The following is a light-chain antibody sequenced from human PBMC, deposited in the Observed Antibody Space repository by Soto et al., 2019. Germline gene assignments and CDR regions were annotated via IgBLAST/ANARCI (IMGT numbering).Light chain of an antibody. CDR2: AAT. CDR1: QNVRDSF. Sequence: EIVLMQSPDTLSLSPGERAALSCRASQNVRDSFLAWYQQKPGQSPRLLIYAATSRATGVPERFSGSGSETDFTLTIYRLEPEDFAVYYCQQYGSSPYTFGQGTKLEIK. J-gene: IGKJ2*01. CDR3: QQYGSSPYT. V-gene: IGKV3-20*01.